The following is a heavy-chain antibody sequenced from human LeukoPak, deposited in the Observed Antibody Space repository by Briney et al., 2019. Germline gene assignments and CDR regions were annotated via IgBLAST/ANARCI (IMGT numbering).Heavy chain of an antibody. CDR3: GGRYCSGGSCYGWFDP. Sequence: SETLSLTCAVYGGSFSGYYWSWIRQPPGKGLEWIGEINHSGSTNYNPSLKSRVTISVDTSKNQFSLKLSSVTAADTAVYYCGGRYCSGGSCYGWFDPWGQGTLDTVSS. V-gene: IGHV4-34*01. D-gene: IGHD2-15*01. J-gene: IGHJ5*02. CDR2: INHSGST. CDR1: GGSFSGYY.